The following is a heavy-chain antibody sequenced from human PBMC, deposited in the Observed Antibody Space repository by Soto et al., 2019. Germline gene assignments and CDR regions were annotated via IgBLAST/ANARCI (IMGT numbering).Heavy chain of an antibody. Sequence: ASVKVSCKASGYTFTSYAMHWVRQAPGQRLEWMGWINAGNGNTKYSQKFQGRVTITRDTSASTAYMELSSLRSEDTAVYYCARDKLSSWYRFDYWGQGTLVTVS. CDR2: INAGNGNT. V-gene: IGHV1-3*01. D-gene: IGHD6-13*01. CDR1: GYTFTSYA. J-gene: IGHJ4*02. CDR3: ARDKLSSWYRFDY.